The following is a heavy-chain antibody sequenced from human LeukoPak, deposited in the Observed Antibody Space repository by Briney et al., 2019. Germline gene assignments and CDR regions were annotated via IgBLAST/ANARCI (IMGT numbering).Heavy chain of an antibody. Sequence: GGSLRLSCAASGFTFSSYAMHWVRQAPGKGLEWVAVISYDGSNKYYADSVKGRFTISRDNAMNSLYLQMNSLRAEDTAIYYCARSLPYGTTWYGRSDFWGQGTLVTVSS. J-gene: IGHJ4*02. CDR1: GFTFSSYA. CDR3: ARSLPYGTTWYGRSDF. D-gene: IGHD6-13*01. V-gene: IGHV3-30*04. CDR2: ISYDGSNK.